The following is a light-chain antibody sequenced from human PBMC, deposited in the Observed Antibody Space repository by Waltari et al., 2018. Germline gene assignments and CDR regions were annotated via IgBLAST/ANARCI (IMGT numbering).Light chain of an antibody. CDR3: AAWDDSLNAVV. J-gene: IGLJ2*01. CDR2: NNN. V-gene: IGLV1-44*01. CDR1: SSNIGGNT. Sequence: QSVLTQPPSASGPPGQRVTIPCSGSSSNIGGNTVNWYQQLPGAAPKLLIYNNNQRPSGVPDRFSGSKSGTSASLAISSLQSEDEAHYYCAAWDDSLNAVVFGGGTKLTVL.